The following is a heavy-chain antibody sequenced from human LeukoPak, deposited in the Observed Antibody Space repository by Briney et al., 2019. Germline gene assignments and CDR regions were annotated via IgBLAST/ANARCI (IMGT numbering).Heavy chain of an antibody. CDR3: ATIVSDSSGWYHFDH. D-gene: IGHD6-19*01. CDR2: INSGGTT. CDR1: GFTVSSKY. Sequence: GGSLRLSCAASGFTVSSKYMAWVRQASGKGLEWVSFINSGGTTNYADSVKGRFTISRDYSKNTLNLQMNSLRAEDTAVYYCATIVSDSSGWYHFDHWGQVAMGTVSS. J-gene: IGHJ4*02. V-gene: IGHV3-66*01.